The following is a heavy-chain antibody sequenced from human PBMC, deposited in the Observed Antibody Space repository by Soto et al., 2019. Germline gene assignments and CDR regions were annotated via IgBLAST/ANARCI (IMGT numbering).Heavy chain of an antibody. CDR2: IWYDGSNK. D-gene: IGHD5-12*01. J-gene: IGHJ6*02. Sequence: GGSLRLSCAASGFTFSSYGMHWVRQAPGKGLEWVAVIWYDGSNKYYADSVKGRFTISRDNSKNTLYLQMNSLRAEDTAVYYCARDEDSGYDYGGNRVGYYGMDVWGQGTTVTVSS. V-gene: IGHV3-33*01. CDR1: GFTFSSYG. CDR3: ARDEDSGYDYGGNRVGYYGMDV.